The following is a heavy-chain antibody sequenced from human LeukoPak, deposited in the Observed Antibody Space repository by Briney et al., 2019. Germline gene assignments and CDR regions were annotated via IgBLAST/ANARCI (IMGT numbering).Heavy chain of an antibody. CDR3: ARGLKWDYVETRLWNY. CDR2: INHSGST. J-gene: IGHJ4*02. V-gene: IGHV4-34*01. Sequence: PSETLSLTCTVSGGSFSGYYWSWIRQPPGKGLEWIGEINHSGSTNYNPSLKSRVTISADTSKNQFSLRLSSVTAADTAVYYCARGLKWDYVETRLWNYWGQGTLVTVSS. D-gene: IGHD4-17*01. CDR1: GGSFSGYY.